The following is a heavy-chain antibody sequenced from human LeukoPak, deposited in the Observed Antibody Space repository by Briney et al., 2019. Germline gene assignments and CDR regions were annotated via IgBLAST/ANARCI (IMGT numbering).Heavy chain of an antibody. V-gene: IGHV3-20*04. CDR1: GFTFDDYG. CDR2: INWNGGST. D-gene: IGHD3-9*01. CDR3: ARVGTYYDILAGYYSTYFDY. Sequence: TGGSLRLSCAAYGFTFDDYGMSWVRHAPGKGLEWVSGINWNGGSTGYADSVKGRFTISRDNAKNSLYLQMNSLRAEDTALYYCARVGTYYDILAGYYSTYFDYWGQGTLVTVSS. J-gene: IGHJ4*02.